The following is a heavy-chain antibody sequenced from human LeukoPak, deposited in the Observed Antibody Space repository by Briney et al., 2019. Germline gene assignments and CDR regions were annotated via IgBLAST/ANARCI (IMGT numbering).Heavy chain of an antibody. Sequence: SQTLSLTCTVSGGSISSGGYYWSWIRQHPGKGLEWIGYIYYSGSTYYNPSLQSRVTISVDTSKNQLSLKLSSVTAAGPAVYYCARERMYSSSYFDYWGQGPLVSVSS. CDR1: GGSISSGGYY. V-gene: IGHV4-31*03. CDR2: IYYSGST. CDR3: ARERMYSSSYFDY. J-gene: IGHJ4*02. D-gene: IGHD6-6*01.